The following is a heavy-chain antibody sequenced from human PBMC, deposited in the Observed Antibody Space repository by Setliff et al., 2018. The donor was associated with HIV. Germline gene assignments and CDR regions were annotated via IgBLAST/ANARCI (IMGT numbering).Heavy chain of an antibody. Sequence: PSETLSLTCAVYGGSFSGYSWSWVRQAPGKGLEWVSVISVSGGNPYYADSVKGRFTISRDNSKNTLYLQMNSLKIEDTAVYYCPTDLRGYYDAPIWGHGTMVTVSS. J-gene: IGHJ3*02. CDR1: GGSFSGYS. V-gene: IGHV3-23*01. D-gene: IGHD3-22*01. CDR3: PTDLRGYYDAPI. CDR2: ISVSGGNP.